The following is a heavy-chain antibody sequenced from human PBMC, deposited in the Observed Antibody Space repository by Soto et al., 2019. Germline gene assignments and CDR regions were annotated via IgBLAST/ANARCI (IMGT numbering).Heavy chain of an antibody. CDR3: ANPYCSSTSCYHYYYAMDV. J-gene: IGHJ6*02. Sequence: ESGGGLEQPGGSLRLSCAASGFTFSSYAMSWVRQAPGKGLEWVSAISGSGGSTYYADSVKGRFTISRDNSKNTLYLQMNSLRAEDTAVYYCANPYCSSTSCYHYYYAMDVWGQGTTVTVSS. CDR2: ISGSGGST. CDR1: GFTFSSYA. V-gene: IGHV3-23*01. D-gene: IGHD2-2*01.